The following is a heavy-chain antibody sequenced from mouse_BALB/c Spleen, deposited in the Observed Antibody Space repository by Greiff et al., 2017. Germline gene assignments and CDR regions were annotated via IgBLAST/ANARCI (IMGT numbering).Heavy chain of an antibody. J-gene: IGHJ3*01. D-gene: IGHD2-4*01. CDR1: GYSITSDYA. CDR2: ISYSGST. V-gene: IGHV3-2*02. CDR3: ARSCPAYFDWFAD. Sequence: EVKLMESGPGLVKPSQSLSLTCTVTGYSITSDYAWNWIRQFPGNKLEWMGYISYSGSTSYNPSLKSRISITRDTSKNQFFLQLNSVTTEDTATYYCARSCPAYFDWFADWGQGTLVTVSA.